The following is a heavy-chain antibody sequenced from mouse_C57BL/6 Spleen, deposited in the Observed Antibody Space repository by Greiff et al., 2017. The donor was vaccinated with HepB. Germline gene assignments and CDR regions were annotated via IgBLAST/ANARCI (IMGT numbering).Heavy chain of an antibody. V-gene: IGHV5-17*01. D-gene: IGHD1-1*01. J-gene: IGHJ1*03. Sequence: EVQGVESGVGLVKPGGSLKLSCAASGFTFSDYGMHWVRQAPEKGLEWVAYISSGSSTIYYADTVKGRFTISRDNAKNTLFLQMTSLRSEDTAMYYCARRYGSSPYWYFDVWGTGTTVTVSS. CDR3: ARRYGSSPYWYFDV. CDR1: GFTFSDYG. CDR2: ISSGSSTI.